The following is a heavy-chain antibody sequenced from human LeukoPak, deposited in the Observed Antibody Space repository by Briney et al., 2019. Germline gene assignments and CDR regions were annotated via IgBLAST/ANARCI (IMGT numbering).Heavy chain of an antibody. CDR2: IYYSGIT. V-gene: IGHV4-59*01. J-gene: IGHJ4*02. Sequence: SETLSLTCTVLGDSISSYYWSWIRQPPGTGLEWIESIYYSGITSYKPSLKSRVIRSVHTSKNQFSLKLSSVTAADAAVYYCARDQSGSYIFDYWGQGTLVTVSS. CDR3: ARDQSGSYIFDY. CDR1: GDSISSYY. D-gene: IGHD1-26*01.